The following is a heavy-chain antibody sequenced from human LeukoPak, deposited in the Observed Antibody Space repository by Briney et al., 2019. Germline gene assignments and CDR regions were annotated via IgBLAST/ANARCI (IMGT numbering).Heavy chain of an antibody. Sequence: ASVKVSCKVSGYTPTELSMHWVRQAPGKGLEWMGGFDPEDGETIYAQKFQGRVTMTEDTSTDTAYMELSSLRSEDTAVYYCATDSRGYSYGHTGGFDYWGQGTLVTVSS. CDR1: GYTPTELS. D-gene: IGHD5-18*01. J-gene: IGHJ4*02. V-gene: IGHV1-24*01. CDR3: ATDSRGYSYGHTGGFDY. CDR2: FDPEDGET.